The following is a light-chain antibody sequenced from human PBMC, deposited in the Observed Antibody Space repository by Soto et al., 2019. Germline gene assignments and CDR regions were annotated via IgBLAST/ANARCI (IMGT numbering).Light chain of an antibody. Sequence: QSALTQPASVTGSPGQSITISCTGTSSDVGGSNRVSWYQHYPGTAPKLMIYEVRNRPSGVSDRFSASKSGNTASLIISGLQPEDEADYYCSSYTITNSWVFGGGTKLTVL. V-gene: IGLV2-14*01. CDR1: SSDVGGSNR. J-gene: IGLJ3*02. CDR3: SSYTITNSWV. CDR2: EVR.